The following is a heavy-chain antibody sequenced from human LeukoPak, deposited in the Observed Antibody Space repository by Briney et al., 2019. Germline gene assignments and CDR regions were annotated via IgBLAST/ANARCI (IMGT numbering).Heavy chain of an antibody. J-gene: IGHJ4*02. D-gene: IGHD1-26*01. V-gene: IGHV4-59*01. CDR1: GGPISSYY. Sequence: PSETLSLTCTVSGGPISSYYWSWIRQPPGKGLEWIGYIYYSGSTNYNPSLKSRVTISVDTSKNQFSLKVSSVTAAATAVDYCARVYSGNYCDYWGQGTLVTVSS. CDR2: IYYSGST. CDR3: ARVYSGNYCDY.